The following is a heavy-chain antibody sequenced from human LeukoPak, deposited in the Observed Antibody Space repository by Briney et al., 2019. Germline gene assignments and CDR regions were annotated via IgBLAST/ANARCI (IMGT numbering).Heavy chain of an antibody. D-gene: IGHD4-17*01. CDR2: ISTDVSST. CDR1: SITFTNAW. Sequence: GGSLRLSCAASSITFTNAWMSWVRQAPGKGLVWVSRISTDVSSTTYADSVKGRFTISRDNAKNTLYLQMNSLRAEDTAVYYCARGVNGDSRFDPWGQGTLVTVSS. J-gene: IGHJ5*02. CDR3: ARGVNGDSRFDP. V-gene: IGHV3-74*01.